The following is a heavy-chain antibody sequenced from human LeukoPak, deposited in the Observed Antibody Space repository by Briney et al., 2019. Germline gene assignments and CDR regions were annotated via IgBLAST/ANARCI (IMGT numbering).Heavy chain of an antibody. CDR3: ARLARSTRDYSLHFGL. V-gene: IGHV4-39*01. Sequence: SETLSLTCTVSGGSVSSNNYYWTWLRQPPGMGLQWIGTVFYSGTTYYNPSLKSRATTSVDTSKNQFSLKLSSVTVADMAVYYCARLARSTRDYSLHFGLWGRGTLVTVSS. CDR2: VFYSGTT. CDR1: GGSVSSNNYY. D-gene: IGHD4-17*01. J-gene: IGHJ2*01.